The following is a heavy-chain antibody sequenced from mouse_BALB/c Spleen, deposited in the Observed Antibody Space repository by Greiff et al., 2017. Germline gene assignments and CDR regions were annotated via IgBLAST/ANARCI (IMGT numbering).Heavy chain of an antibody. CDR1: GFTFSDYS. J-gene: IGHJ4*01. CDR2: ISDGGSYT. CDR3: ARDRGDYGRPMEY. V-gene: IGHV5-4*02. D-gene: IGHD1-1*01. Sequence: EVQLQESGGGLVKPGGSLKLSCAASGFTFSDYSMYWVRQTPEKRLEWVATISDGGSYTYYPDSVKGRFTISRDNAKNNLYLQMSSLKSEDTAMYYGARDRGDYGRPMEYWGEGTSVTVSS.